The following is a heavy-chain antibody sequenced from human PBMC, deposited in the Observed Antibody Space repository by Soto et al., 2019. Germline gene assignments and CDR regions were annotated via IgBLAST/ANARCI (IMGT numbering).Heavy chain of an antibody. J-gene: IGHJ4*02. CDR2: ISYDGSNK. D-gene: IGHD3-22*01. CDR1: GFTFSSYA. Sequence: GGSLRLSCAASGFTFSSYAMHWVRQAPGKGLEWVAVISYDGSNKYYADSVKGRFTISRDNSKNTLYLQMNSLRAEDTAVYYCARVGGYYYDSSGYSTIDYWGQGTLVTVSS. V-gene: IGHV3-30-3*01. CDR3: ARVGGYYYDSSGYSTIDY.